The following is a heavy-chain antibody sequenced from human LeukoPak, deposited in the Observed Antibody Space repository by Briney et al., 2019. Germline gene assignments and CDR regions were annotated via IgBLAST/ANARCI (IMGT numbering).Heavy chain of an antibody. V-gene: IGHV3-23*01. CDR1: GFTFSSYA. CDR3: AKGHEGYCSGGSCSTYGMDV. J-gene: IGHJ6*02. D-gene: IGHD2-15*01. CDR2: ISGSGGST. Sequence: PGGSLRLSCAASGFTFSSYAMSWVRQAPGKGLEWVSAISGSGGSTYYADSVKGRFTISRDNSKNTLYLQMNSLRAEDTAVYYCAKGHEGYCSGGSCSTYGMDVWGQGTTVTVSS.